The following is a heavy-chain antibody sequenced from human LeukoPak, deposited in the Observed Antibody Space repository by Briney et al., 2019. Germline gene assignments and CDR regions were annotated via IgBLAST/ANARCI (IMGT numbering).Heavy chain of an antibody. J-gene: IGHJ4*02. Sequence: SQTLSLTCTVSGGSISSGSYYWSWIRQPAGKGLEWIGRIYTSGSTNYNPSLKSRVTISVDTSKNQFSLKLSSVTAADTAVYYCARVVRNCYDSSGYYYIDYWGQGTLVTVSS. CDR3: ARVVRNCYDSSGYYYIDY. D-gene: IGHD3-22*01. CDR1: GGSISSGSYY. V-gene: IGHV4-61*02. CDR2: IYTSGST.